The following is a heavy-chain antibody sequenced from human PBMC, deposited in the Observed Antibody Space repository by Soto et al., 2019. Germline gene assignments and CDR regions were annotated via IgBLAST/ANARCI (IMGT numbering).Heavy chain of an antibody. Sequence: SETLSLTCTVSSGSISSTIYSWDWIRQPPGKGLEWIGSIFYSGSTYYNPSLRSRVTISLYTSKNKFSLKLSSVTAADTAVYYCARVTDGYIHFDYWGQGTLVTVSS. D-gene: IGHD5-12*01. CDR3: ARVTDGYIHFDY. J-gene: IGHJ4*02. CDR1: SGSISSTIYS. V-gene: IGHV4-39*07. CDR2: IFYSGST.